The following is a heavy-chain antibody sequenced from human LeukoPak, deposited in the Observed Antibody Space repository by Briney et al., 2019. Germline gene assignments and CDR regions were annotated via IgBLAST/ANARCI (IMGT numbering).Heavy chain of an antibody. CDR2: ISSSSSYI. J-gene: IGHJ4*02. V-gene: IGHV3-21*01. D-gene: IGHD7-27*01. Sequence: GRSLTLSWAASGLTVSSYSTNSVRQPPGEWLEWVLSISSSSSYICYTDSAKGRFPISRENAKNSLYLQMNRLRAKDTAVYYCAGGTQLTGFCDYWGQGTLVTVSS. CDR3: AGGTQLTGFCDY. CDR1: GLTVSSYS.